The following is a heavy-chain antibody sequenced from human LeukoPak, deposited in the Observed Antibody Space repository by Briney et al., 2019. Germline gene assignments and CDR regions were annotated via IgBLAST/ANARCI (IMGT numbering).Heavy chain of an antibody. CDR2: ISGSGGST. J-gene: IGHJ4*02. CDR3: AKDGYCSSTSCYVVYFDY. D-gene: IGHD2-2*03. Sequence: GGSLRLSCAASGFTFSSYAMSWVRQAPGKGLEWVSAISGSGGSTYYADSVKGRFTISRDNSKNTLNLQMNSLRAEDTAVYYCAKDGYCSSTSCYVVYFDYWGQGTLVTVSS. CDR1: GFTFSSYA. V-gene: IGHV3-23*01.